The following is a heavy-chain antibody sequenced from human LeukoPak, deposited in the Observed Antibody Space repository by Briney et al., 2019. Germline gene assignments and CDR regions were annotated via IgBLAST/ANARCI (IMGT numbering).Heavy chain of an antibody. CDR2: IETSGST. CDR1: HDSISGGGYY. Sequence: SQTLSLTCTVSHDSISGGGYYWNWMRQPAGKGLEWIGRIETSGSTKYNPSLNSRVTISVDTSKNQFSLKLSSVTAADTAVYYCARYHVLNRGVNWFDPWGQGTLVTVSS. J-gene: IGHJ5*02. D-gene: IGHD2-2*01. CDR3: ARYHVLNRGVNWFDP. V-gene: IGHV4-61*02.